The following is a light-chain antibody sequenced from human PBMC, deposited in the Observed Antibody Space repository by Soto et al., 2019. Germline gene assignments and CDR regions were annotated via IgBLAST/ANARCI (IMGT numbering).Light chain of an antibody. CDR1: NIGTKS. J-gene: IGLJ1*01. CDR3: SSYAGSNNFV. Sequence: SYELTQPPSVSTAPGETARITCGGDNIGTKSVHWYQQKPGQAPVLVVYDDSDRPSGIPERFSGSKSGNTASLTVSGLQAEDEADYYCSSYAGSNNFVFGTGTKLTVL. V-gene: IGLV3-21*02. CDR2: DDS.